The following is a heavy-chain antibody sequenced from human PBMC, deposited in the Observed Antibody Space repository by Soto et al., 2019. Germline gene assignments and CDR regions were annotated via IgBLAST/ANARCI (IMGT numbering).Heavy chain of an antibody. V-gene: IGHV2-5*02. Sequence: QITLKESGPTLVKPTQTLTLTCSFSGFSLSTSGVGVGWIRQPPGKALEWLALIYWDDDKRYSPSLKSRLTITKDTSKNQVVLTMTNMDPVDTATYYCAHDDSSWYRFDYWGQGTLVTVSS. CDR2: IYWDDDK. CDR1: GFSLSTSGVG. J-gene: IGHJ4*02. D-gene: IGHD6-13*01. CDR3: AHDDSSWYRFDY.